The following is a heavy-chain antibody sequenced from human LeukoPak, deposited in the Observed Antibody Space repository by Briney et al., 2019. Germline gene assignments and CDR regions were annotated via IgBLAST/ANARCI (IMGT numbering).Heavy chain of an antibody. CDR1: GFRFNNFA. CDR2: ISGSGGST. V-gene: IGHV3-23*01. CDR3: AKQMRVGATSSFDY. J-gene: IGHJ4*02. D-gene: IGHD1-26*01. Sequence: GGSLRLSCAASGFRFNNFAMTWVRLTPGKGLEWVSSISGSGGSTYYAESVEGRFNISRDNSKNTLYLQVNSLRADDTAVYYCAKQMRVGATSSFDYWGQGTLVTVSS.